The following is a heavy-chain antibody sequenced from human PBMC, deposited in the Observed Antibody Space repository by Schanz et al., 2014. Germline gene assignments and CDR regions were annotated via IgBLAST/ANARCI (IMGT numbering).Heavy chain of an antibody. CDR2: ISSSGNII. J-gene: IGHJ4*02. V-gene: IGHV3-11*01. D-gene: IGHD2-2*01. CDR1: GFTFSDSF. Sequence: QVLLVESGGGLVKPGGSLRLSCSASGFTFSDSFMSWIRQTPGKGLEWLSYISSSGNIIHYADSVKGRFTISRDNAKNSLYLQMTGLRAEDMAVYYCAAHETLSTTACYPSWGQGTLVAVSS. CDR3: AAHETLSTTACYPS.